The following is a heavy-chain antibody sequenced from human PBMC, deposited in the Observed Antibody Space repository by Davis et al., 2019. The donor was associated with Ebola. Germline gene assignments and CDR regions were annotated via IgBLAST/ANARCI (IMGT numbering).Heavy chain of an antibody. D-gene: IGHD6-13*01. CDR3: ARLCGSSWYINIDY. Sequence: PSETLSLTCTVSGGSISSHYWTWIRPSPEKGLEWIGYVHYSGSTKYNTTLKSRVTMSADTSRNQLSLKLNSVTAADTAVYYCARLCGSSWYINIDYWGQGALVTVSS. CDR1: GGSISSHY. J-gene: IGHJ4*02. CDR2: VHYSGST. V-gene: IGHV4-59*08.